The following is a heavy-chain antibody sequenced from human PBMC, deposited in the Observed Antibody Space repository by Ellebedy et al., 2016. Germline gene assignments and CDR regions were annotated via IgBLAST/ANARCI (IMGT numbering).Heavy chain of an antibody. CDR3: GRGIAAAGLS. D-gene: IGHD6-13*01. CDR2: TDRDSGDT. J-gene: IGHJ3*01. V-gene: IGHV1-8*01. CDR1: GYTFTNYD. Sequence: ASVKVSCKAAGYTFTNYDVFWVRQAPGQGLEWMGRTDRDSGDTAYAQKFQGRVTMTRDTSTKTAYLELSDLRYDDTAVYYCGRGIAAAGLSWGQGTMVSVSS.